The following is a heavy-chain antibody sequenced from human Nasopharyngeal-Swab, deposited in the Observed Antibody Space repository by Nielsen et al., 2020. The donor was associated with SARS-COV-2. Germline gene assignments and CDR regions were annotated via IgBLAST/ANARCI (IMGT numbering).Heavy chain of an antibody. CDR3: ARDGLDYDFWSAYFMDV. V-gene: IGHV3-21*01. CDR1: GFTFNKYN. Sequence: GESLKISCAASGFTFNKYNFNWVRQAPGRGLDWVSSISSSSSYIYYADSVKGRFTISRDNAKNSLYLQMNSLRAEDTAVYYCARDGLDYDFWSAYFMDVWGQGTTVTVSS. J-gene: IGHJ6*02. CDR2: ISSSSSYI. D-gene: IGHD3-3*01.